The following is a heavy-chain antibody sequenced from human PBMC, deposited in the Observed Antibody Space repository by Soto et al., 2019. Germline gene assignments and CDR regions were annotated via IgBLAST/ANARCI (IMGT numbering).Heavy chain of an antibody. CDR3: ARFVRSCSGTTCYTRADV. CDR1: GGSVSSDTHY. D-gene: IGHD2-2*02. V-gene: IGHV4-61*01. J-gene: IGHJ6*02. CDR2: IYSSGST. Sequence: SETLSLTCTVSGGSVSSDTHYWSWIRQPPGKRLEWIGLIYSSGSTNYNPSLKSRVTMSVDTSKNQFSLKLRSVIVADTAVYHCARFVRSCSGTTCYTRADVWGQGTTVTVSS.